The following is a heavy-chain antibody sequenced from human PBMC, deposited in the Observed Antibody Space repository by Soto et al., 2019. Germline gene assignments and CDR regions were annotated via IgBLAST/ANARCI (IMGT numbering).Heavy chain of an antibody. V-gene: IGHV3-23*01. J-gene: IGHJ4*02. CDR2: VSGSGGST. CDR3: ANKGVVVTAIQQFDY. CDR1: GFTFSSYA. Sequence: PGGSLRLSCAASGFTFSSYAMSWVRQAPGKGLEWVSTVSGSGGSTYYADSGKGRFTIFRDNSKNTLSLQMNSLIAEDTAVYYCANKGVVVTAIQQFDYWGQGT. D-gene: IGHD2-21*02.